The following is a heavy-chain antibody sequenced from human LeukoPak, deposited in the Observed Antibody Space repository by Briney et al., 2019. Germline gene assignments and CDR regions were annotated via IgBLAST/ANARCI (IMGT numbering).Heavy chain of an antibody. CDR1: GFTLSSYS. CDR2: ISSSSSYI. J-gene: IGHJ3*02. CDR3: ARESTHRAFDI. Sequence: GGSLRLSCAASGFTLSSYSMNWVRQAPGKGLEWVSSISSSSSYIYYADSVKGRFTISRDNAKNSLYLQMNSLRAEDTAVYYCARESTHRAFDIWGQGTMVTVSS. V-gene: IGHV3-21*01. D-gene: IGHD2-2*01.